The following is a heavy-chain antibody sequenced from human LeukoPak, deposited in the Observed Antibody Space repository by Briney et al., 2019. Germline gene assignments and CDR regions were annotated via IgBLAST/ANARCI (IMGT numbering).Heavy chain of an antibody. J-gene: IGHJ6*03. CDR3: AKGGEAKWFGELIKTQYYYYMDV. CDR2: INPSSGGT. CDR1: GYTFTGYY. D-gene: IGHD3-10*01. Sequence: ASVKVSCKASGYTFTGYYMHWVRQAPGQGLEWMGWINPSSGGTNYAQKFQGRVTMTRDTSISTAYMELSRLRSDDTAVYYCAKGGEAKWFGELIKTQYYYYMDVWGKGTTVTVSS. V-gene: IGHV1-2*02.